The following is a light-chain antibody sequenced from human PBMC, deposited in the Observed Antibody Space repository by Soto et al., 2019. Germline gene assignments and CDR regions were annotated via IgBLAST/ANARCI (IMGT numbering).Light chain of an antibody. V-gene: IGLV2-8*01. Sequence: QSVLTQPPSASGSPGQSVTISCTGTSSDVGGYNYVSWYQQHPGKAPKLMIYEVSKRPSGVPDPFSGSKSGNTASLTVSGLQAEDEADYYCSSYAGSNYYVFGPGTKLTVL. CDR3: SSYAGSNYYV. J-gene: IGLJ1*01. CDR2: EVS. CDR1: SSDVGGYNY.